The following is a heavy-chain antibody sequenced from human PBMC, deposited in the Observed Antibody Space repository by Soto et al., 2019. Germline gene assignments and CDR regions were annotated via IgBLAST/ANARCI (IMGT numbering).Heavy chain of an antibody. CDR2: ISAYNGNT. CDR3: ARGGGYVFWSGYFERKAVWWFAP. V-gene: IGHV1-18*01. Sequence: ASVKVSCKASGYTFTSYGISWVRQAPGQGLEWMGWISAYNGNTNYAQKLQGRVTMTTDTSTSTAYMELRSLRSDDTAVYYCARGGGYVFWSGYFERKAVWWFAPWGQGTLVPVS. D-gene: IGHD3-3*01. CDR1: GYTFTSYG. J-gene: IGHJ5*02.